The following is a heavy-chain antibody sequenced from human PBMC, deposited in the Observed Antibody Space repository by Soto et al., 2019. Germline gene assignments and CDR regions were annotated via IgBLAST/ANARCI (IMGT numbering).Heavy chain of an antibody. D-gene: IGHD3-3*01. J-gene: IGHJ6*02. CDR2: IKSKTDGGTT. V-gene: IGHV3-15*07. Sequence: VQLVESGGGLVQPGGSLRLSCAASGFTFSNAWMNWVRQAPGKGLEWVGRIKSKTDGGTTDYAAPVKGRFTISRDDSKNTLYLQMNSLKTEDTAVYYCTTDSDYDFWSGYFPLKYYYYYYGMDVWGQGTTVTVSS. CDR1: GFTFSNAW. CDR3: TTDSDYDFWSGYFPLKYYYYYYGMDV.